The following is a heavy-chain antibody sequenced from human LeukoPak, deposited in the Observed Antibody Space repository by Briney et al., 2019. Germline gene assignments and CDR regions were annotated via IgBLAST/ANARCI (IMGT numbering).Heavy chain of an antibody. D-gene: IGHD6-13*01. CDR1: GFTFSSYS. V-gene: IGHV3-21*06. CDR3: ARARGSSWSTDAFDI. CDR2: ISSISSSI. Sequence: GGSLRLSCAASGFTFSSYSMNWARQAPGKGLEWVPSISSISSSINYADSVKGRFTISRDNAKNSIYVQMKSLRAEDTAVYYCARARGSSWSTDAFDIWGQGTMVTVSS. J-gene: IGHJ3*02.